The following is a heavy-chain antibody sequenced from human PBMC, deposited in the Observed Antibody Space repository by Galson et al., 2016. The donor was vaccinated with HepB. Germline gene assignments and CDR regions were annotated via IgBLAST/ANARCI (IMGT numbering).Heavy chain of an antibody. D-gene: IGHD3-22*01. V-gene: IGHV3-30*18. CDR2: MSFDGSNK. J-gene: IGHJ4*02. Sequence: SLRLSCAASGFSFNYSGMHWVRQAPGKGLEWVALMSFDGSNKFYADSFKGRFTISRDNSKNTLFLQVNSLRPEDTAVYYCAKARSGYYSDFDFWGQGTLVSVSS. CDR3: AKARSGYYSDFDF. CDR1: GFSFNYSG.